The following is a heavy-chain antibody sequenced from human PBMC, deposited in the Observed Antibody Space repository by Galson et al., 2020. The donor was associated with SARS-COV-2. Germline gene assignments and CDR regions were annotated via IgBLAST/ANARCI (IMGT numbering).Heavy chain of an antibody. Sequence: ASETLSLTCTVSGDSISSGGYYWNWIRQYPGKALEWLGYIYYSGSTSYNPSLDSRLSMSRDTSRNQFSLTLRSLTGADTAIYFCARGSPLWFGDGLYFDYWGQGTLVAVSS. D-gene: IGHD3-10*01. CDR3: ARGSPLWFGDGLYFDY. CDR1: GDSISSGGYY. V-gene: IGHV4-31*03. CDR2: IYYSGST. J-gene: IGHJ4*02.